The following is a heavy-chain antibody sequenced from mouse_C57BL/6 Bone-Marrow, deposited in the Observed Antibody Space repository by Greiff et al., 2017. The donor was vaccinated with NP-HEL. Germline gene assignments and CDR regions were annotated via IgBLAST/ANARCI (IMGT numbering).Heavy chain of an antibody. CDR3: ARYPNLYAMDY. J-gene: IGHJ4*01. D-gene: IGHD4-1*01. CDR1: GFTFTDYY. V-gene: IGHV7-3*01. CDR2: IRNKANGYTT. Sequence: EVMLVESGGGLAQPGGSLSLSCAASGFTFTDYYMSWVRQPPGKALEWLGFIRNKANGYTTEYSASVKGRFTISRDNSQSILYLQMNALRAEDSATYYCARYPNLYAMDYWGQGTSVTVSS.